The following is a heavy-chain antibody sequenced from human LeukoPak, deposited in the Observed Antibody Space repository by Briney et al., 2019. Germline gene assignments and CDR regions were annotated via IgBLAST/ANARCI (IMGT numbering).Heavy chain of an antibody. Sequence: GGSLRLSCAASGFTFSSYGMHWVRQAPGKGLEWVAVISYDGSNKYYADSVKGRFTISRDNSKNTLYLQMNSLRAEDTAVYYCAKDYYDSSGYYYPEYFQHWGQGTLVTVSS. D-gene: IGHD3-22*01. V-gene: IGHV3-30*18. J-gene: IGHJ1*01. CDR3: AKDYYDSSGYYYPEYFQH. CDR2: ISYDGSNK. CDR1: GFTFSSYG.